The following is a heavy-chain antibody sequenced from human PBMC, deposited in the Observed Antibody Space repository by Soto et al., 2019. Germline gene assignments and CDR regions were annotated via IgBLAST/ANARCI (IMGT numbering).Heavy chain of an antibody. J-gene: IGHJ4*02. Sequence: PSETLSLTCAVYGGSFSGYYWSWIRQPPGKGLEWIGEINHSGSTNCNPSLKSRVTISVDTSKNQFSLKLSSVTAADTAVYYCARDHYGDYVGFDYWGQGTLVTVSS. CDR2: INHSGST. CDR1: GGSFSGYY. V-gene: IGHV4-34*01. CDR3: ARDHYGDYVGFDY. D-gene: IGHD4-17*01.